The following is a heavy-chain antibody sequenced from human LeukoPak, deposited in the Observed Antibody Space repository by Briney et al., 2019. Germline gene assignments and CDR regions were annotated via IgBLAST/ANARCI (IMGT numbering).Heavy chain of an antibody. Sequence: ASVKVSCKASGYTFTGYYMHWVRQAPGQGLEWMGWIKPNTGGTKYAQKFQGRVTMTGDTSISTAYMELSRLTSDDTAVYYCTREELLDAAVVTGVDAFDIWGQGTMVIVSS. J-gene: IGHJ3*02. CDR3: TREELLDAAVVTGVDAFDI. D-gene: IGHD5-18*01. CDR1: GYTFTGYY. V-gene: IGHV1-2*02. CDR2: IKPNTGGT.